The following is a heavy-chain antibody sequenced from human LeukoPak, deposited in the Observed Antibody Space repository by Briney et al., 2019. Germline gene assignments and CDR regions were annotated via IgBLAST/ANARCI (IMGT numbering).Heavy chain of an antibody. Sequence: SETLSLTCTVSGVSISSYYWTWSRQSAGKGLEWIGRVHVSEPTNYNPSLKSRVTLSIDPSKNQFSLKLRSVTAADTAVYYCARSAIDVWGKGTTVTVSS. CDR3: ARSAIDV. J-gene: IGHJ6*03. CDR2: VHVSEPT. V-gene: IGHV4-4*07. CDR1: GVSISSYY.